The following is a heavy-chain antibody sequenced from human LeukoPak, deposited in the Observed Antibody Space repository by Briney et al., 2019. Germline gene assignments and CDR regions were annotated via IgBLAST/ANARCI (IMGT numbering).Heavy chain of an antibody. D-gene: IGHD6-19*01. CDR2: INHSGST. CDR3: ARVYGSGYYGMDV. J-gene: IGHJ6*04. V-gene: IGHV4-34*01. Sequence: SETLSLTCAVYGGSFSGYYWSWIRQPPGKGLEWIGEINHSGSTNYNPSLKSRVTISVDTSKNQFSLKLSSVTAADTAVYYCARVYGSGYYGMDVWGKGTTVTVSS. CDR1: GGSFSGYY.